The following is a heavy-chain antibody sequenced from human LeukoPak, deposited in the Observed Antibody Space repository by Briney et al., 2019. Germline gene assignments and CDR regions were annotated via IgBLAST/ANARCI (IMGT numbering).Heavy chain of an antibody. J-gene: IGHJ5*02. Sequence: GGALKISFKGSGDSFTSYWIGWGRQMPGKGLGGMGIIYPGDSDTRYSPSFQGQVTISADKSISTAYLQWSSLKASDTAMYYCARRASGNYVFDPWGQGTLVTVSS. CDR3: ARRASGNYVFDP. D-gene: IGHD3-10*01. CDR1: GDSFTSYW. CDR2: IYPGDSDT. V-gene: IGHV5-51*01.